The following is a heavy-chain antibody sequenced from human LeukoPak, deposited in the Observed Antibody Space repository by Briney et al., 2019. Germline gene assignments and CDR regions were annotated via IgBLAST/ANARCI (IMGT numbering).Heavy chain of an antibody. CDR2: IWYDGSNK. V-gene: IGHV3-33*01. CDR3: ARDPDMTD. Sequence: GGSLRLSCGASGFTFSSYVMHWVRQAPGKGLEWVAVIWYDGSNKYYADSVRGRFTISRDNSKNTLFLQMNSLRAEDTAVYYCARDPDMTDWGQGTLVTVSS. D-gene: IGHD2-21*02. CDR1: GFTFSSYV. J-gene: IGHJ4*02.